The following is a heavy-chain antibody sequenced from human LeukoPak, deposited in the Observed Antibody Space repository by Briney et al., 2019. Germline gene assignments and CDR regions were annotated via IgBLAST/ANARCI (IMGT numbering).Heavy chain of an antibody. J-gene: IGHJ3*02. CDR3: ARDLAFGEMVTNRGAFDI. CDR1: VYTFTGYY. CDR2: INPYSGGT. V-gene: IGHV1-2*02. Sequence: ASVKVSCKASVYTFTGYYIHWVRHAPGQGLEWMGWINPYSGGTNYAQKFQDRVTMTRDTSIRTVYMELTRMRSDDTAVYYCARDLAFGEMVTNRGAFDIWGQGTMVTVSS. D-gene: IGHD5-24*01.